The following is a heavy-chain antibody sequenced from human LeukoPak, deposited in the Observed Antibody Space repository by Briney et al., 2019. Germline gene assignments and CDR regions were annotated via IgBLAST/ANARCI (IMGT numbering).Heavy chain of an antibody. Sequence: SETLSLTCAVYGGSFSGYYWSWIRQPPGKGLEWIGEINHSGSTNYNPSLKSRVTISVDTSKNQFSLKLSSVTAADTAVYYCARELDSSSWYEFDYWGQGTLVTVSS. CDR1: GGSFSGYY. V-gene: IGHV4-34*01. D-gene: IGHD6-13*01. CDR2: INHSGST. J-gene: IGHJ4*02. CDR3: ARELDSSSWYEFDY.